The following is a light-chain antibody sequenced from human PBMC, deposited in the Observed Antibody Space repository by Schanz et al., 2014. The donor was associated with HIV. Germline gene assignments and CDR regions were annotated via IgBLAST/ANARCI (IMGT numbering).Light chain of an antibody. V-gene: IGLV2-11*01. Sequence: QSALTQPRSVSGSPGQSVTISCSGIRSDVGDCCHVSWYQQHPGKAPQLLIYDVTNRPSGVPDRFSGSKSGNTASLTISGLQADDEADYYCCSYAGSSTYVVFGGGTKLTVL. CDR1: RSDVGDCCH. CDR3: CSYAGSSTYVV. J-gene: IGLJ2*01. CDR2: DVT.